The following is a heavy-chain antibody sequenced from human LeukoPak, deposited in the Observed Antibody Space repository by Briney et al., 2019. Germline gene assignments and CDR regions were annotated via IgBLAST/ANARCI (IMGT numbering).Heavy chain of an antibody. CDR3: ARGGYYGSGNDFRFDP. D-gene: IGHD3-10*01. CDR2: IYYSGST. CDR1: GGSISSYY. J-gene: IGHJ5*02. V-gene: IGHV4-59*01. Sequence: SETLSLTCAVSGGSISSYYWSWIRQPPGKGLEWNGYIYYSGSTNYKPSLKSRVTISVDTSKNQFSLKLSSVTAADTAVYYCARGGYYGSGNDFRFDPWGQGTLVTVSS.